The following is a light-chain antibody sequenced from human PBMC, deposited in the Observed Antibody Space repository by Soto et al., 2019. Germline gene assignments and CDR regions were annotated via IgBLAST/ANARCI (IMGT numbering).Light chain of an antibody. CDR2: KVS. CDR1: QSLVYSDGNTY. V-gene: IGKV2-30*01. CDR3: RQGTNWPQT. J-gene: IGKJ5*01. Sequence: DVVMTQSPLSLPVTVGQPASISCRSSQSLVYSDGNTYLNWLQQRPGQSPRRLIYKVSSRDSGVPNRFSGSGSGPDFTMEISRVEAEDVGVYYCRQGTNWPQTFGQGTRLEIK.